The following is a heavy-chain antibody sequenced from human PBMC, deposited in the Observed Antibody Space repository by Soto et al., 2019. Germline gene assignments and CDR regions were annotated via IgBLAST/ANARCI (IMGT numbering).Heavy chain of an antibody. D-gene: IGHD6-13*01. V-gene: IGHV1-2*02. Sequence: ASVKVSCKASGYIFTGYYMHWVRQAPGQGLEWMGWINPNSGDTKYAQKFQGRVIMTRDTSISTAYVELSSLRSDDTAVYYCASASEGSSCYISQFDNCGPVTLFTVSS. J-gene: IGHJ4*02. CDR3: ASASEGSSCYISQFDN. CDR2: INPNSGDT. CDR1: GYIFTGYY.